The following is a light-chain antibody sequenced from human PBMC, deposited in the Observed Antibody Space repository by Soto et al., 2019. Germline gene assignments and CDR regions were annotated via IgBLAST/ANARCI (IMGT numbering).Light chain of an antibody. CDR2: RNN. J-gene: IGLJ1*01. CDR3: AAWDDSLSGFYV. CDR1: DSNIGSNY. V-gene: IGLV1-47*01. Sequence: QCVLRDPPSASWTPVDRGTIGCSRSDSNIGSNYVHWYQHLPGTAPKLLIYRNNQRPSGVPDRFFGSKSGTSASLAISGLRSEDEADYYCAAWDDSLSGFYVFGTGTKVTVL.